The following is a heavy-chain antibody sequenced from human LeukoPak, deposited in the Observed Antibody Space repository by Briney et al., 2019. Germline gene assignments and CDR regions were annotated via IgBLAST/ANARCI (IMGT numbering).Heavy chain of an antibody. J-gene: IGHJ4*02. Sequence: GGSLRLSCAASGFTFDDYAMHWVRQAPGKGLEWVSGISWNSGSIGYADSVKGRFTISRDNAKNSLYLQMNSLRAEDTALYYCAKVDHSGYEMDYWGQGTLVTVSS. D-gene: IGHD5-12*01. CDR1: GFTFDDYA. V-gene: IGHV3-9*01. CDR2: ISWNSGSI. CDR3: AKVDHSGYEMDY.